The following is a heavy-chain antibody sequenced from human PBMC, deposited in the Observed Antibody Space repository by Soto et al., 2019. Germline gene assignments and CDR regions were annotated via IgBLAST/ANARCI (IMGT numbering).Heavy chain of an antibody. Sequence: GGSLRLSCAASGFTFSSYRMDWVRQAPGKGLEWVSSISIITTDISYADSVKGRFTISRDNAKNSLYLQMNSLRAEDTAVYYCATLPHDYGDYVLDYWGQGTLVTVSS. V-gene: IGHV3-21*01. CDR3: ATLPHDYGDYVLDY. CDR2: ISIITTDI. J-gene: IGHJ4*02. CDR1: GFTFSSYR. D-gene: IGHD4-17*01.